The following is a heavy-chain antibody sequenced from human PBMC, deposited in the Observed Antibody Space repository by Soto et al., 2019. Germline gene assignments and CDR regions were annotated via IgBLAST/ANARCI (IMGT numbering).Heavy chain of an antibody. CDR2: IYHSGST. D-gene: IGHD3-22*01. CDR3: ARYYDSSGYYPVFDY. V-gene: IGHV4-4*02. Sequence: QVQLQESGPGLVKPSGTLSLTCAVSGGSISSSNWWSWVRQPPGKGLEWIGEIYHSGSTNYNPSHKSRVTISVDNSKNHFSQKMSSVTAADTAVYYCARYYDSSGYYPVFDYWGQGTLVTVSS. J-gene: IGHJ4*02. CDR1: GGSISSSNW.